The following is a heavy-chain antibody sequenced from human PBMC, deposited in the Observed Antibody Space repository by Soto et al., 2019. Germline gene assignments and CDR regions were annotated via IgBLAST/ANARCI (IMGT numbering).Heavy chain of an antibody. V-gene: IGHV1-69*01. CDR3: ARGSIAAASYFDY. Sequence: QVQLVQSGAEVKKPGSSVKVSCKASGGTFSNYAISWVRQAPGQGLEWMGSIMPMFGAANYAQKFQGTVTITADDSTTTVYMELSNLRSQDTAVYFCARGSIAAASYFDYWGQGTQITVSS. D-gene: IGHD6-25*01. CDR2: IMPMFGAA. CDR1: GGTFSNYA. J-gene: IGHJ4*02.